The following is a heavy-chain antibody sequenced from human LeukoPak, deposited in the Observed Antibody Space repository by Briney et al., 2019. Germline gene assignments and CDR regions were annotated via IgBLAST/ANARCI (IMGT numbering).Heavy chain of an antibody. V-gene: IGHV3-33*01. CDR2: IWYDGSNK. J-gene: IGHJ6*04. CDR3: ATGGSSHYYYGMDV. CDR1: GFPFSSYG. D-gene: IGHD2-15*01. Sequence: RPGGSLRLSCAASGFPFSSYGMHWVRQAPGKGLEWVAVIWYDGSNKYYADSVKGRFTISRDNSKNTLYLQMNSLRAEDTAVYYCATGGSSHYYYGMDVWGKGTTVTVSS.